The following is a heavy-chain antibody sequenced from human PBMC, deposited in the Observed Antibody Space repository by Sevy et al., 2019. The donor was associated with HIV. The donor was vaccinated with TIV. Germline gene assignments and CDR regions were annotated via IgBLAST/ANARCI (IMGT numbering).Heavy chain of an antibody. CDR3: VSLFLSYRSGWSYFDY. J-gene: IGHJ4*02. V-gene: IGHV3-66*02. Sequence: GGSLRLSCAISGFTVNDKYIIWVRQAPGKGLEWVSVIFSSGSTYYADSAKGRFTISRDNSMNTVYLQMNSVRAEDTAVYYCVSLFLSYRSGWSYFDYWGQGTLVTVSS. D-gene: IGHD6-19*01. CDR2: IFSSGST. CDR1: GFTVNDKY.